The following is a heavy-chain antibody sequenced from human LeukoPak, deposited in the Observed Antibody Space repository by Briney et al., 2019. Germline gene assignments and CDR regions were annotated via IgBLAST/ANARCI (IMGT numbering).Heavy chain of an antibody. CDR1: GFIFSNHF. V-gene: IGHV3-64*04. Sequence: PGGSLRLSCSTSGFIFSNHFMHWVRQAPGKGLEYVSSIGPNGASTLYADSVKDRFTISRDNSKNTLYLQMSSLRAEDTAVYYCARAAYDTGSYIVNHDYWGQGTLVTVSS. CDR2: IGPNGAST. J-gene: IGHJ4*02. D-gene: IGHD3-22*01. CDR3: ARAAYDTGSYIVNHDY.